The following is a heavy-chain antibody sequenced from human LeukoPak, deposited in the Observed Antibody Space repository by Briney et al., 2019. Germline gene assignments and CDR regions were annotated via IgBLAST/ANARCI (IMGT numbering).Heavy chain of an antibody. CDR1: GGSISSGGYY. CDR3: ARDGPFAYCGGDCYV. CDR2: IYYSGST. D-gene: IGHD2-21*02. Sequence: SQTLSLTCTVSGGSISSGGYYWSWIRQHPGKGLEWIGYIYYSGSTYYNPSLKSRVTISVDTSKNQFSLKLSSVTAAGTAVYYCARDGPFAYCGGDCYVWGQGTLVTVSS. V-gene: IGHV4-31*03. J-gene: IGHJ4*02.